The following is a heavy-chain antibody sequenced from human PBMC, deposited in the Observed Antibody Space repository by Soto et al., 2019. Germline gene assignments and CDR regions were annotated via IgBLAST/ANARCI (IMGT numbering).Heavy chain of an antibody. J-gene: IGHJ4*02. CDR2: IYHSGST. V-gene: IGHV4-30-2*01. D-gene: IGHD5-18*01. CDR1: GGSISSGDYS. CDR3: ARAGYSYAFFDY. Sequence: QLQLQESGSGLVKPSQTLSLTCAVSGGSISSGDYSWSWIRQPPGKGLEWIGYIYHSGSTYYNPSLKSRVXIXVXXSKNQFSLKLSSVTAADTAVYYCARAGYSYAFFDYWGQGTLVTVSS.